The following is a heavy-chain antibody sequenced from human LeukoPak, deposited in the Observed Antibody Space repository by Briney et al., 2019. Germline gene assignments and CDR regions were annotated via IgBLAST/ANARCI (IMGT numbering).Heavy chain of an antibody. CDR1: GFTFSSYS. J-gene: IGHJ4*02. Sequence: GGSLRLSCAASGFTFSSYSMNWVRQAPGKGLEWVSSISSSSSYIYYADSVKGRFTISRDNAKNSLYLQLNSLRVEDTAVYFCAKDIVGGGDDYWGQGTLVTVSS. V-gene: IGHV3-21*01. CDR3: AKDIVGGGDDY. D-gene: IGHD2-15*01. CDR2: ISSSSSYI.